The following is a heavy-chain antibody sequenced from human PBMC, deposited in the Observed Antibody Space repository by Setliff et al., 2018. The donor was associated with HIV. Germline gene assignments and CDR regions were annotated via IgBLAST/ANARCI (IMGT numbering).Heavy chain of an antibody. CDR1: GFTLSSYS. D-gene: IGHD2-21*01. V-gene: IGHV3-48*01. CDR3: TSATGGDSYDPGY. CDR2: IGSSSSPI. J-gene: IGHJ4*02. Sequence: PGGSLRLSCEASGFTLSSYSMNWVRQAPGKGLEWVSYIGSSSSPIYYADSVKGRFTISRDNAKNSLYLQMNSLRAEDTAVYYCTSATGGDSYDPGYWGQGTLVTVSS.